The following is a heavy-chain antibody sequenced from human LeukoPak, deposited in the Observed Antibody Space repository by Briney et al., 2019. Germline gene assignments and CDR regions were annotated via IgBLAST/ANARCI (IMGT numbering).Heavy chain of an antibody. V-gene: IGHV3-11*06. Sequence: NSGGSLRLSCAASGFTFSDYYMSWIGQAPGKGLEWVSYISTVGTYTYYADSVSGRFTISRDNAKNSLFLLMSSLRAEDTAVYYCARVGQEYYYGMDFWGRGTSVTVSS. CDR1: GFTFSDYY. CDR2: ISTVGTYT. CDR3: ARVGQEYYYGMDF. J-gene: IGHJ6*02.